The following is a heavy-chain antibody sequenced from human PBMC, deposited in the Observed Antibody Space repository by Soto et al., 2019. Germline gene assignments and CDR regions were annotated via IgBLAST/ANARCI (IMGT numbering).Heavy chain of an antibody. J-gene: IGHJ6*03. V-gene: IGHV1-8*01. CDR3: ARSKNPYYYYYYMDV. CDR1: GDAFDSYD. CDR2: MNPNSGNT. Sequence: GASVKVSCKACGDAFDSYDSNWVRQATGQGLEWMGWMNPNSGNTGYAQKFQGRVTMTRNTSISTAYMELSSLRSEDTAVYYCARSKNPYYYYYYMDVWGKGTTVTVSS.